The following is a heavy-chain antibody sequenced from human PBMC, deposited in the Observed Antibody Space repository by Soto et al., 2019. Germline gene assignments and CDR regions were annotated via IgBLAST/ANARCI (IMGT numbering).Heavy chain of an antibody. CDR1: GFTFSSYS. D-gene: IGHD1-26*01. Sequence: GGSVRLSCAASGFTFSSYSMNWVRQAPGKGLEWVSYISTSSSTIYYADSVKGRFTISRDNAKTSLYLQLNSLRDEDTALYYCARDSGNYCELDYWGQGTMVTVSS. J-gene: IGHJ4*02. V-gene: IGHV3-48*02. CDR3: ARDSGNYCELDY. CDR2: ISTSSSTI.